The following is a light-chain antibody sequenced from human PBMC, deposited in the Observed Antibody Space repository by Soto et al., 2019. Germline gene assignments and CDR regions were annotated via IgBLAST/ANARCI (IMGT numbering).Light chain of an antibody. Sequence: QSALTQPASVSGSPGQSITISCTGTSSDVGSYNLVSWYQQHPGKAPKLMIYEGSKRPSGVSNRFSGSKSGNTASLTISGLQADDEADYYCCSYAGTSTTYVFGTGTQLTFL. CDR3: CSYAGTSTTYV. J-gene: IGLJ1*01. CDR2: EGS. V-gene: IGLV2-23*01. CDR1: SSDVGSYNL.